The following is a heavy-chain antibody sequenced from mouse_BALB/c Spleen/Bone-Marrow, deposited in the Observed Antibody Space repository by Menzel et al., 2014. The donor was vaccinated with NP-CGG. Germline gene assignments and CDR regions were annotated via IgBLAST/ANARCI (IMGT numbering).Heavy chain of an antibody. V-gene: IGHV2-9*02. CDR2: IWAGGNT. CDR3: ARELGAWFAY. J-gene: IGHJ3*01. CDR1: GGSLTSYG. D-gene: IGHD4-1*01. Sequence: VQLVESGPGLVAPSQSLSITCTVSGGSLTSYGVHWVGQPPGKGLEWLGIIWAGGNTNFNSALMSRLSISKDNSKSQVFLRMNGLQNDDTAMYYCARELGAWFAYWGQGTLVTSSA.